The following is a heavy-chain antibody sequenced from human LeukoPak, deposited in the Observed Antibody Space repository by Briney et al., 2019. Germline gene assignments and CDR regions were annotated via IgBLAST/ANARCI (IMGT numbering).Heavy chain of an antibody. CDR1: GFPFVDLP. D-gene: IGHD3-10*01. Sequence: PGGSLRLSFEAPGFPFVDLPMPWVRQAPGKGRGWVSGISWNSGSIGYADSVKGRFTISRDNAKNSLYLQMNSLRAEDMALYYCAKAPYYYGSGSPSYFDYWGQGTLVTVSS. CDR2: ISWNSGSI. J-gene: IGHJ4*02. CDR3: AKAPYYYGSGSPSYFDY. V-gene: IGHV3-9*03.